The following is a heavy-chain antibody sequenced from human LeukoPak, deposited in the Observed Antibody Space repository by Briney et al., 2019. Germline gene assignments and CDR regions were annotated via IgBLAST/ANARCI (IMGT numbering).Heavy chain of an antibody. Sequence: ASVKVSCKASGYTFTSYGISRVRQAPGQGLEWMGWISAYNGNTNYAQKLQGRVTMTTDTSTSTAYMELRSLRSDDTAVYYCARVLATVPTPYYWGQGTLVTVSS. CDR1: GYTFTSYG. J-gene: IGHJ4*02. CDR2: ISAYNGNT. V-gene: IGHV1-18*01. D-gene: IGHD4-17*01. CDR3: ARVLATVPTPYY.